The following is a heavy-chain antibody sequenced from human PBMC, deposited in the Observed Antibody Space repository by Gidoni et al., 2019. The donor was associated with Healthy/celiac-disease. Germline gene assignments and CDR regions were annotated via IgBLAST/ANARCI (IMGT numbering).Heavy chain of an antibody. J-gene: IGHJ6*02. Sequence: EVQLVESGGGLIQPGGSLRLSCAAAGFTVSRHYMIWVRQAPGKGLEWVSVIYSGGSTYYADSVKGRFTISRDNSKNTLYLQMNSLRAEDTAVYYCARDVVAGNYSVSGGMDVWGQGTTVTVSS. V-gene: IGHV3-53*01. D-gene: IGHD6-19*01. CDR2: IYSGGST. CDR3: ARDVVAGNYSVSGGMDV. CDR1: GFTVSRHY.